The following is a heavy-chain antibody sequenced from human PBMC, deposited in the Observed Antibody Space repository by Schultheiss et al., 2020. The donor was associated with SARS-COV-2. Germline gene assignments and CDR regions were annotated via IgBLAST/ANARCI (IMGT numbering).Heavy chain of an antibody. J-gene: IGHJ6*02. CDR2: ISAYNGNT. Sequence: ASMKVSCKASGYTFTSYGISWVRQAPGQGLEWMGWISAYNGNTNYAQKFQGRVTITADKSTSTAYMELSSLRSEDTAVYYCARGLKQWTHNGYGYYYGMDVWGQGTTVTVSS. V-gene: IGHV1-18*01. CDR3: ARGLKQWTHNGYGYYYGMDV. D-gene: IGHD6-19*01. CDR1: GYTFTSYG.